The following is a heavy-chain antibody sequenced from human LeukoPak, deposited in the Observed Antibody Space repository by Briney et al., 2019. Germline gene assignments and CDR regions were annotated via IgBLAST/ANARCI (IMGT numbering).Heavy chain of an antibody. D-gene: IGHD2-8*02. CDR1: GFTFGSFG. Sequence: GGSLRLSCAASGFTFGSFGMNWVRQAPGRGLEWVSYISSSGNAIYYAESVKGRFTISRDNARNSLYLQMDSLETEDTAVYYCAVGYCSGGDCYVSNYWGQGTLVTVSS. CDR2: ISSSGNAI. CDR3: AVGYCSGGDCYVSNY. V-gene: IGHV3-48*01. J-gene: IGHJ4*02.